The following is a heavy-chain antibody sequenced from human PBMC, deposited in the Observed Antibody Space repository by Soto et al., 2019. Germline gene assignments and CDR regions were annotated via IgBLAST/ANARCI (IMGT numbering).Heavy chain of an antibody. V-gene: IGHV3-23*01. CDR1: GFTFSSYA. J-gene: IGHJ4*02. Sequence: GGSLRLSCAASGFTFSSYAMSWVRQAPGKGLEWVSAISGSGGSTYYADSVKGRFTISRDNSKNTLFLQMSSLRAEDTAVYYCSRIKGSGTTFFDYWGQGALVTVSS. CDR3: SRIKGSGTTFFDY. CDR2: ISGSGGST. D-gene: IGHD3-10*01.